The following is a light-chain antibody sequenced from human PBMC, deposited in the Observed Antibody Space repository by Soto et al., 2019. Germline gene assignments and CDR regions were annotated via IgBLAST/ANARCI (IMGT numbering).Light chain of an antibody. CDR2: KAS. CDR3: QQYNSYPWT. Sequence: DSQMTQSPSTLSASVGDRVTITCRASQSISSWLAWYQQKPGKAPKLLIYKASSLEGGVPSRFSGSGSGTEFTLTISSLQPDDFATYYCQQYNSYPWTFGQGTKV. J-gene: IGKJ1*01. CDR1: QSISSW. V-gene: IGKV1-5*03.